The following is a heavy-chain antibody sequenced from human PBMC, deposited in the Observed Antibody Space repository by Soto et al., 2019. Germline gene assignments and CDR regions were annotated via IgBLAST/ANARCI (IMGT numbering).Heavy chain of an antibody. CDR3: AKERPSGLAVFDY. CDR2: ISYDGSSK. V-gene: IGHV3-30*18. D-gene: IGHD6-19*01. J-gene: IGHJ4*02. CDR1: GFTFSSYG. Sequence: QVQLLESGGGVVQPGRSLRLSCAASGFTFSSYGMHWVRQAPGKGLEWVTVISYDGSSKYYTDSVKGRFTISRDNSNTTLYLQMNSLRAEDTAVYYCAKERPSGLAVFDYWGQGTLVTVSS.